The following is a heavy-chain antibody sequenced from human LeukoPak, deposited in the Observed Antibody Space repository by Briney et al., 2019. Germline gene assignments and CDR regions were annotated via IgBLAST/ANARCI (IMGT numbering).Heavy chain of an antibody. V-gene: IGHV1-69*05. CDR3: ARDASSGSYYLPTR. CDR2: IIPIFGTA. CDR1: GGTFSSYA. Sequence: GASVKVSCKASGGTFSSYAISWVRQAPGQGLEWMGGIIPIFGTANYAQKFQGRVTMTRDTSTSTVYMELSSLRSEDTAVYYCARDASSGSYYLPTRWGQGTLVTVSS. D-gene: IGHD1-26*01. J-gene: IGHJ4*02.